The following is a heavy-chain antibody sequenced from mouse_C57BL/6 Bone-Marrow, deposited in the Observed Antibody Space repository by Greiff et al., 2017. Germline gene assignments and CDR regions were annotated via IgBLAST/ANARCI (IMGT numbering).Heavy chain of an antibody. CDR3: TTGGYDEGGFDY. D-gene: IGHD2-2*01. Sequence: VQLQQSGAELVRPGASVKLSCTASGFNIKDDYMHWVKQRPEQGLEWIGWIDPENGDTEYASKFQGKATITADTSSNPAYLQLSSLTSEDTAVYYCTTGGYDEGGFDYWGQGTTLTVSS. V-gene: IGHV14-4*01. CDR2: IDPENGDT. J-gene: IGHJ2*01. CDR1: GFNIKDDY.